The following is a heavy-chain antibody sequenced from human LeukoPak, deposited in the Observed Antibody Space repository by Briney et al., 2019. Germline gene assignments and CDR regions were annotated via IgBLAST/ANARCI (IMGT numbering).Heavy chain of an antibody. CDR3: ARDRGLTGTNDAFDI. D-gene: IGHD1-20*01. J-gene: IGHJ3*02. CDR1: GFTFDDYG. CDR2: INWNGGST. V-gene: IGHV3-20*04. Sequence: GGSLRLSCAASGFTFDDYGMSWVRQAPGKGLEWVSGINWNGGSTGYADSVKGRFTISRDNAKNSPYLQMSSLRAEDTALYYCARDRGLTGTNDAFDIWGQGTMVTVSS.